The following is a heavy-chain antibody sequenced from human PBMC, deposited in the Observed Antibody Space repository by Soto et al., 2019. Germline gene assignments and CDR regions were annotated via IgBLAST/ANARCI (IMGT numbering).Heavy chain of an antibody. CDR1: GYTFTSYG. CDR2: IRAYNSNK. J-gene: IGHJ4*02. Sequence: QVQLVQSGAEVKKPGASVKVSRKASGYTFTSYGISWVRQAPGQGLEWMGWIRAYNSNKKYAQKLQGRVSMTTGTSTITAYMELRSLRSDDTAVYYCARDLEQQLFDYWGQGTLVTVSS. D-gene: IGHD6-13*01. CDR3: ARDLEQQLFDY. V-gene: IGHV1-18*01.